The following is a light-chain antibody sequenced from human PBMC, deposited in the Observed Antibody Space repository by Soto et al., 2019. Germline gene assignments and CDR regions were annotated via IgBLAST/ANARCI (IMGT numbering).Light chain of an antibody. CDR3: QEYSNWPPLT. Sequence: EIVLTQSPGILSLSPGERASLSCGASQSITSSFLAWYQQKPGQAPRLLIYGASSRATGIPDRFSGTGSETEFTLTISSLQAEDFAVYYCQEYSNWPPLTFGGGTKVDIK. CDR2: GAS. CDR1: QSITSSF. J-gene: IGKJ4*01. V-gene: IGKV3-20*01.